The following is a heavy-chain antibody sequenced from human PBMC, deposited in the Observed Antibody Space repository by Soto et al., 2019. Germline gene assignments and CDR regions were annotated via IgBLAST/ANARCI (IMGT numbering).Heavy chain of an antibody. CDR1: GFTFRNNG. V-gene: IGHV3-30*18. D-gene: IGHD6-13*01. Sequence: QVQLVESGGGVVRPGRSLRLTCAASGFTFRNNGMHWVRQTQGKGLEWVAVISHDGRDKYYADSMKGRFIISRDNSENTLFLNMNSLKPEDTAVYYCAKENQHLVHDYWGQGTLVTVSS. CDR2: ISHDGRDK. CDR3: AKENQHLVHDY. J-gene: IGHJ4*02.